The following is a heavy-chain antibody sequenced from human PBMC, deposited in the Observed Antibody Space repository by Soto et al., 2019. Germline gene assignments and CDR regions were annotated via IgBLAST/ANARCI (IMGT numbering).Heavy chain of an antibody. V-gene: IGHV3-7*01. CDR1: EFTFDKYY. CDR2: IKPDGSEQ. J-gene: IGHJ6*02. D-gene: IGHD1-20*01. Sequence: VGSLRLSCAASEFTFDKYYMTWVRQAPGKGPEWVANIKPDGSEQYYVDSVKGRFTISRDNANNSLYLQMNSLRAEDTAVYFCARGNWNYYYGFDVWGQGTTVTVSS. CDR3: ARGNWNYYYGFDV.